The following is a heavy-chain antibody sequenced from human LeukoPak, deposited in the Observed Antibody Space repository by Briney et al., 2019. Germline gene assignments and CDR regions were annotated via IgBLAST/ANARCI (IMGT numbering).Heavy chain of an antibody. CDR1: GFTFSSYA. CDR2: TRNKANSYTT. V-gene: IGHV3-72*01. CDR3: ARAYCGGDCYPVAAGYGMDV. D-gene: IGHD2-21*02. Sequence: GRSLRLSCAASGFTFSSYAMHWVRQAPGKGLEWVGRTRNKANSYTTEYAASVKGRFTISRDDSKNSLYLQMNSLKTEDTAVYYCARAYCGGDCYPVAAGYGMDVWGQGTTVTVSS. J-gene: IGHJ6*02.